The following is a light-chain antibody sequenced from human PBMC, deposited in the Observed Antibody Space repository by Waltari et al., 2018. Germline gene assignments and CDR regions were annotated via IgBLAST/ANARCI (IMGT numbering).Light chain of an antibody. Sequence: SYELTQPPSVSVSPGQTASITCSGDKWGDKYACWSQQKPGQSPVLVMYQDSKRPSGIPERCSGSNAGNTATLTISGTQAMDEADYYCQAWDSSTVVFGGGTKLTVL. V-gene: IGLV3-1*01. CDR3: QAWDSSTVV. CDR1: KWGDKY. CDR2: QDS. J-gene: IGLJ2*01.